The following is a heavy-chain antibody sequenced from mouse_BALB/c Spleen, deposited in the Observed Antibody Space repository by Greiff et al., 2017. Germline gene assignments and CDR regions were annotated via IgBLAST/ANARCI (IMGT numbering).Heavy chain of an antibody. D-gene: IGHD2-3*01. CDR1: GFTFSSYG. J-gene: IGHJ4*01. Sequence: EVMLVESGGDLVKPGGSLKLSCAASGFTFSSYGMSWVRQTPDKRLEWVATISSGGSYTYYPDSVKGRFTISRDNAKNTLYLQMSSLKSEDTAMYYCARNYDGYYVGAMDYWGQGTSVTVSS. CDR2: ISSGGSYT. CDR3: ARNYDGYYVGAMDY. V-gene: IGHV5-6*01.